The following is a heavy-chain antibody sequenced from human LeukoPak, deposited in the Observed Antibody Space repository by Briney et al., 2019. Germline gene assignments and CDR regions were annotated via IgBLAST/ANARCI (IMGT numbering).Heavy chain of an antibody. CDR3: AKDGSYYYDSSGYLHFDY. CDR2: ISGSGGNT. D-gene: IGHD3-22*01. J-gene: IGHJ4*02. CDR1: GFTFSSYA. Sequence: GGSLRLSCAASGFTFSSYAMTWVRQAPGKGLEWVSGISGSGGNTYYADSVRGRLSISRDNSKNTLYLQVNSLRAEDTAVYYCAKDGSYYYDSSGYLHFDYWGQGTLVTVSS. V-gene: IGHV3-23*01.